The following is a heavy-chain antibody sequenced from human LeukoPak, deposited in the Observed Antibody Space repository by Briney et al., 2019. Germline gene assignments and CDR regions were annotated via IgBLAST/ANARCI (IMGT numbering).Heavy chain of an antibody. CDR3: ARRFLYSSSWYGVGFDY. Sequence: SETLSLTCTVSGGSISSYYWSWIRQPPGKGLEWIGYIYYSGSTNYNPSLKSRVTISVDTSKNQFSLKLSSVTAADTAVYYCARRFLYSSSWYGVGFDYWGQGTLVTVSS. J-gene: IGHJ4*02. CDR2: IYYSGST. CDR1: GGSISSYY. V-gene: IGHV4-59*12. D-gene: IGHD6-13*01.